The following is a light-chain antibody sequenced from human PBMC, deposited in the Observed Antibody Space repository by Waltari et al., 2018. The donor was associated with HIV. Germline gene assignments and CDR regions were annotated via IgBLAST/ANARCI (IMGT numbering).Light chain of an antibody. CDR2: DAS. Sequence: EIVLTQSPGTLSLSPGEGATLSCRASQSVTTYLAWYQQKPGQPPRLLIFDASNRAPGIPARFSGSGSGTDFTLTISSLEPEDFAIYYCQARHNWPPLFTFGPGTKVDMK. CDR3: QARHNWPPLFT. CDR1: QSVTTY. V-gene: IGKV3-11*01. J-gene: IGKJ3*01.